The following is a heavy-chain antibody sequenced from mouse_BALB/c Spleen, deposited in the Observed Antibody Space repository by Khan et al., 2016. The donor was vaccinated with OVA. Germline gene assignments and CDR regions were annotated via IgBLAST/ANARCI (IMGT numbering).Heavy chain of an antibody. D-gene: IGHD2-4*01. CDR1: GFSLTSYG. Sequence: QVQLQQSGPGLVAPSQSLSITCTVSGFSLTSYGVHWVRQPPGKGLEWLVVIWSDGKTTYNSTLKSRLSISKDNSKSQVFLKMNSLQTDDTAMYYCARNTHMMTTGMDYWGQGTSVTVSS. J-gene: IGHJ4*01. CDR3: ARNTHMMTTGMDY. V-gene: IGHV2-6*02. CDR2: IWSDGKT.